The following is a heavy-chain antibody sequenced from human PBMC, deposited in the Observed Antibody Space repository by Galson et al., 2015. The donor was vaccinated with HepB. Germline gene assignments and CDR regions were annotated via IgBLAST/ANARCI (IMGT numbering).Heavy chain of an antibody. CDR1: GYTFTSYA. V-gene: IGHV1-3*01. Sequence: SVKVSCKASGYTFTSYAMHWVRQALGQRLEWMGWINAGNGNTKYSQKFQGRVTITRDTSASTAYMELSSLRSEDTAVYYCARGSITTPGEGAFDIWGQGTMVTVSS. CDR2: INAGNGNT. D-gene: IGHD3-10*01. CDR3: ARGSITTPGEGAFDI. J-gene: IGHJ3*02.